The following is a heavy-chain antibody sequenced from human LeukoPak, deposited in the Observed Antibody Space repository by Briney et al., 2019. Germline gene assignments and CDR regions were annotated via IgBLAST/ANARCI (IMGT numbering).Heavy chain of an antibody. D-gene: IGHD6-19*01. V-gene: IGHV6-1*01. Sequence: SQTLSLTCAISGDSVSSKNGAWNWIRQSPSGGLEWLGRTYYRSKWYDKYADSVKGRVTISPDTSKNQFSLHVYSVTPEDTAVYYCARDLGTSGWYTFDFWGQGTLVTVSS. CDR2: TYYRSKWYD. CDR3: ARDLGTSGWYTFDF. CDR1: GDSVSSKNGA. J-gene: IGHJ5*01.